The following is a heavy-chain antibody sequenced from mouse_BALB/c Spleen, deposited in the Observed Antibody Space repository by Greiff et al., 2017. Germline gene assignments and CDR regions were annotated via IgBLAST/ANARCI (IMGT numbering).Heavy chain of an antibody. V-gene: IGHV3-2*02. J-gene: IGHJ1*01. D-gene: IGHD2-14*01. CDR1: GYSITSDYA. CDR3: ARGDYRYDYWYFDV. CDR2: ISYSGST. Sequence: EVKVEESGPGLVKPSQSLSLTCTVTGYSITSDYAWNWIRQFPGNKLEWMGYISYSGSTSYNPSLKSRISITRDTSKNQFFLQLNSVTTEDTATYYCARGDYRYDYWYFDVWGAGTTVTVSS.